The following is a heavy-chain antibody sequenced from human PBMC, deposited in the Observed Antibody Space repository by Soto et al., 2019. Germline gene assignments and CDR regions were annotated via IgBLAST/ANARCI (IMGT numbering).Heavy chain of an antibody. CDR1: GGTFSSYV. V-gene: IGHV1-69*06. Sequence: QVQLEQSGAEVTKPGSSVKVSCKASGGTFSSYVISWARQAPGQGLEWMGGIIPTFGTTKYAQDFQGRVTITADKSTSTAYKELSSLRSDDTAVYYCASHRIQVVHPVLPPYYYYGLDVWGQWTTVTVSS. D-gene: IGHD6-6*01. J-gene: IGHJ6*02. CDR3: ASHRIQVVHPVLPPYYYYGLDV. CDR2: IIPTFGTT.